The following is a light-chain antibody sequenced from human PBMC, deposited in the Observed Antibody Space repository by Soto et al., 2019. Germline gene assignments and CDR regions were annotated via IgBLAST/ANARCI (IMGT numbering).Light chain of an antibody. J-gene: IGKJ1*01. Sequence: EIVLTQSPATLSLSPGERATLSCRASQSVSSFLAWYQQKPGQAPRLLIYDASSLQSGVPSRFSGSGSGTDFTLTISSLQPEDFATYYCLQSYSSPRTFGQGTKVDIK. V-gene: IGKV3-11*01. CDR3: LQSYSSPRT. CDR2: DAS. CDR1: QSVSSF.